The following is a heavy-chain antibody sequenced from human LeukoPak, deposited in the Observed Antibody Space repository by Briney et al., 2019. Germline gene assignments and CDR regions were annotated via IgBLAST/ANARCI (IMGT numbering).Heavy chain of an antibody. CDR2: ISYSGRT. CDR3: ARETSLAGFASGLGFNY. J-gene: IGHJ4*02. Sequence: KPSQTLSLTCTVSGGSISSGDYYWSWIRQPPGKGLEWIGYISYSGRTYYNPSLESRVTISVDTSKNQFSLKLTSVTAAGTATYYCARETSLAGFASGLGFNYWGQGILVTVSS. CDR1: GGSISSGDYY. D-gene: IGHD6-19*01. V-gene: IGHV4-30-4*08.